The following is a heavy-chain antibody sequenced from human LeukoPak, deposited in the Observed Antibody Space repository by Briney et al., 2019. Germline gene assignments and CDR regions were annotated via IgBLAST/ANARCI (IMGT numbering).Heavy chain of an antibody. CDR2: ISGSGGST. V-gene: IGHV3-23*01. CDR3: AKGGYSYGQSEFDY. J-gene: IGHJ4*02. D-gene: IGHD5-18*01. Sequence: GGSLLLSCAASGFTFSSYAMSWVRPAPGKGLEWVSAISGSGGSTYYADSVKGRFTISRDNSKNTLYLQMNSLRAEDTAVYYCAKGGYSYGQSEFDYWGQGTLVTVSS. CDR1: GFTFSSYA.